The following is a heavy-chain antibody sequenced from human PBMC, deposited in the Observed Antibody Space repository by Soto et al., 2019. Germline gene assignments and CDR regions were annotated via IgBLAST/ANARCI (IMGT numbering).Heavy chain of an antibody. J-gene: IGHJ4*02. CDR3: AREGASGSNIGY. Sequence: QVQLVQSGAEVKKPGSSVKVSCKASGGTFSSYAISWVRQTPGQGLEWMGGIIPIFGTANYAQKFQGRVTITADEATSTAYMELSSLISEDTAVYCCAREGASGSNIGYWGQGSLVTVSS. CDR1: GGTFSSYA. D-gene: IGHD3-22*01. CDR2: IIPIFGTA. V-gene: IGHV1-69*01.